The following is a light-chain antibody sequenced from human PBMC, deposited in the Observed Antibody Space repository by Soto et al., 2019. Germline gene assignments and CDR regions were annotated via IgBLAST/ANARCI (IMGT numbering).Light chain of an antibody. Sequence: EIVLTQSPATLSLSPGERATLSCRASQSVSSYLAWYQQKPGQAPRLLIYGASTRATGIPVRFSGSGSGTEFTLTISSLQSEDFATYYCQQYETFSGTFGPGTKVDIK. CDR1: QSVSSY. V-gene: IGKV3-15*01. CDR2: GAS. CDR3: QQYETFSGT. J-gene: IGKJ1*01.